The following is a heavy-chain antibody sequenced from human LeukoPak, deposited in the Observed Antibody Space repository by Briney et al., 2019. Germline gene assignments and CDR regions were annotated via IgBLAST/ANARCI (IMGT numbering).Heavy chain of an antibody. CDR2: ISYDGSNK. D-gene: IGHD1-26*01. CDR1: GFTFSSYA. J-gene: IGHJ5*02. V-gene: IGHV3-30*07. Sequence: GGSLRLSCAASGFTFSSYAMHWVRQAPGKGLEWVAVISYDGSNKYYADSVKGRFTISRDNSKNTLYLQMNNLRAEDTAVYYCARYSGSFPGRLDPWGPGTLVTVSS. CDR3: ARYSGSFPGRLDP.